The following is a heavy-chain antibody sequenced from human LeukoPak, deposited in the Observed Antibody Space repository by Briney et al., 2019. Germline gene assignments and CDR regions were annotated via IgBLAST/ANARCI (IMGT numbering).Heavy chain of an antibody. Sequence: GGSLRLSCAASGFTFSSYWMNWVRQAPGKGLEWVSYISSSSSTIYYADSVKGRFTISRDNAKNSLYLQMNSLRAEDTAVYYCAGIPRPGLELYDYWGQGTLVTVSS. CDR2: ISSSSSTI. CDR3: AGIPRPGLELYDY. J-gene: IGHJ4*02. D-gene: IGHD1-7*01. CDR1: GFTFSSYW. V-gene: IGHV3-48*01.